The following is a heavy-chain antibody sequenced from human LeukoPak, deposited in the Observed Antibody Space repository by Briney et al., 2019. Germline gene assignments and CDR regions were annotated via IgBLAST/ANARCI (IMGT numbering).Heavy chain of an antibody. CDR3: ARRMYYYDSSGYGGYWLDP. CDR1: GGSISSYY. D-gene: IGHD3-22*01. J-gene: IGHJ5*02. CDR2: IYYSGST. Sequence: SETLSLTCTVSGGSISSYYWSWIRQPPGKGLEGIGYIYYSGSTNYNPSLKSRVTISVDTSKNQFSLKLSSVTAADTAVYYCARRMYYYDSSGYGGYWLDPWGQGTLVTVSS. V-gene: IGHV4-59*08.